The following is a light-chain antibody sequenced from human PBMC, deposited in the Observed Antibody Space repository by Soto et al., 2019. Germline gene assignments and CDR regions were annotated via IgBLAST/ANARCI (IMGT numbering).Light chain of an antibody. CDR3: AAWDDSLHGV. CDR1: SSDVGGYNY. CDR2: EVS. Sequence: QSVLTQPASVSGSPGQSITISCTGTSSDVGGYNYVSWYQQHPGKAPKLMIYEVSNRPSGVPDRFSASKSGTSASLAISGLRPEDEAVYYCAAWDDSLHGVFGGGTQLTVL. J-gene: IGLJ3*02. V-gene: IGLV2-14*01.